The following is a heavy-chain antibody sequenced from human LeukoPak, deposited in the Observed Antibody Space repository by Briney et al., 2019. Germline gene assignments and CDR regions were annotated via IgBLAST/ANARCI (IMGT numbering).Heavy chain of an antibody. Sequence: ASVKVSCKASGYTFTSYGISWVRQAPGQGLEWMGWISAYNGNTNYAQKLQGRVTMTTDTSTSTAYMELRGLRSDDTAVYYCARSHYDFWSGYYTGIDYWGQGTLVTVSS. D-gene: IGHD3-3*01. CDR3: ARSHYDFWSGYYTGIDY. CDR1: GYTFTSYG. J-gene: IGHJ4*02. CDR2: ISAYNGNT. V-gene: IGHV1-18*01.